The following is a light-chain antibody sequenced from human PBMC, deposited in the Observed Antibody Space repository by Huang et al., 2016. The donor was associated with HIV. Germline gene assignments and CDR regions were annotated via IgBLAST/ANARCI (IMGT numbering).Light chain of an antibody. CDR1: PRVSSY. J-gene: IGKJ5*01. V-gene: IGKV3-11*01. CDR2: DAS. CDR3: QQRSNWHSIT. Sequence: EIVLTQSPATLSLSPGERATLSCRASPRVSSYLAWYQQKPGQAPRLLIYDASSRATGSPARFSGSGSGTDFTLTISSLEPEDFAVYYCQQRSNWHSITFGQGTRLEMK.